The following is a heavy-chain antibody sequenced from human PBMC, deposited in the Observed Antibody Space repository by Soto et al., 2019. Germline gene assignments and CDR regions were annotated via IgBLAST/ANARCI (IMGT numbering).Heavy chain of an antibody. J-gene: IGHJ4*02. CDR3: ARADYYGSGVVYFDY. D-gene: IGHD3-10*01. V-gene: IGHV4-30-4*01. CDR1: GGSISSGDYY. Sequence: SETLSLTCTVSGGSISSGDYYWSWIRQPPGKGLEWIGYIYYSGSTYYDPSLKSRVTISVDTSKNQFSLKLSSVTAADTAVYYCARADYYGSGVVYFDYWGQGTLVTVSS. CDR2: IYYSGST.